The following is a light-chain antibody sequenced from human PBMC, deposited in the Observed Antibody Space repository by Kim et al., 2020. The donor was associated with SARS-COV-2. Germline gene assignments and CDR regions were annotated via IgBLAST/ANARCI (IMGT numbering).Light chain of an antibody. CDR2: RDG. CDR1: NIGSKN. Sequence: SYELTQPLSVSVALGQTARITCGGNNIGSKNVHWYQQKPGQAPVLVIYRDGDRTSGIPERFSGSNSGNTATLTISSAQAGDEADYYCQVWDSSPVIFGGGTQLTVL. V-gene: IGLV3-9*01. J-gene: IGLJ2*01. CDR3: QVWDSSPVI.